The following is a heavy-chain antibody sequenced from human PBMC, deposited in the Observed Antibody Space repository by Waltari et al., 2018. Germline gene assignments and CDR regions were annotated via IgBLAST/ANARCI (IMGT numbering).Heavy chain of an antibody. V-gene: IGHV3-7*01. J-gene: IGHJ4*02. CDR2: IKQDGSEK. Sequence: EVQLVESGGGLVQPGGSLRLSCAASGFTFSSYWMSWVRQAPGKGLEWVANIKQDGSEKYYVDSVKGRFTISRDNAKNSLYLQMNSLRAEDTAVYCCARHPPNYYDILTGYYYYFDYWGQGTLVTVSS. CDR3: ARHPPNYYDILTGYYYYFDY. CDR1: GFTFSSYW. D-gene: IGHD3-9*01.